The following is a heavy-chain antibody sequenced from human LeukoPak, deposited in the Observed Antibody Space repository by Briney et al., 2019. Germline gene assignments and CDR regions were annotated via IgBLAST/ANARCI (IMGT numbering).Heavy chain of an antibody. CDR2: IIPIFGTA. Sequence: ASVKVSCKASGGTFSSYAISWVRQAPGQGPEWMGGIIPIFGTANYAQKFQGRVTITADESTSTAYMELSSLRSEDTAVYYCARSLRYLGGFDPWGQGTLVTVSS. J-gene: IGHJ5*02. V-gene: IGHV1-69*01. CDR3: ARSLRYLGGFDP. CDR1: GGTFSSYA. D-gene: IGHD3-9*01.